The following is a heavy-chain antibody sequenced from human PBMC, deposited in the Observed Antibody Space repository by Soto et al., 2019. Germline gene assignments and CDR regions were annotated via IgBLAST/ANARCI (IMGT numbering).Heavy chain of an antibody. Sequence: ASVKVSCKASGYTFTSYGISWVRQAPGQGLEWMGWISAYNGNTNYAQKLQGRVTMTTDTSTSTAYMELRSLRSDDTAVYYCARGDPLYCTNGVCYILGWFDPWGQGTLVTVSS. CDR1: GYTFTSYG. D-gene: IGHD2-8*01. CDR2: ISAYNGNT. J-gene: IGHJ5*02. V-gene: IGHV1-18*01. CDR3: ARGDPLYCTNGVCYILGWFDP.